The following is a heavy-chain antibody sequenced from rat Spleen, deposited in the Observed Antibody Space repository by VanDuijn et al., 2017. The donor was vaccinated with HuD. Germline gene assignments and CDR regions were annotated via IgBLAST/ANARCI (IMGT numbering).Heavy chain of an antibody. Sequence: EVQLVESGGGLVQPGRSLKLSCVASGFTFNNYWMTWVRQAPGMGLEWIASISPSGAITNYRDSVKGRFTISRDHAKSTLYLQMDSLRSEDTATYYCARHGRGERTYYYVMDAWGQGASVTVSS. D-gene: IGHD4-3*01. CDR2: ISPSGAIT. V-gene: IGHV5-31*01. J-gene: IGHJ4*01. CDR3: ARHGRGERTYYYVMDA. CDR1: GFTFNNYW.